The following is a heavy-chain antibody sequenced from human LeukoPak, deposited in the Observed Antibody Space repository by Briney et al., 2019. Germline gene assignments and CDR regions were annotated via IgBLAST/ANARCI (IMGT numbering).Heavy chain of an antibody. V-gene: IGHV4-34*01. CDR3: ARDQNLGAFDI. CDR2: INHSGST. CDR1: GGSFSGYY. J-gene: IGHJ3*02. Sequence: SETLSLTCAVYGGSFSGYYWSWIRRPPGKGLEWIGEINHSGSTNYNPSLKSRVTISVDTSKNQFSLKLSSVTAADTAVYYCARDQNLGAFDIWGQGTMVTVSS.